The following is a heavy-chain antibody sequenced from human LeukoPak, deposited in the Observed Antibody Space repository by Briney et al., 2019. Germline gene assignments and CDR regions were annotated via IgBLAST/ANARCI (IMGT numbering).Heavy chain of an antibody. D-gene: IGHD3-22*01. V-gene: IGHV3-30*18. Sequence: PGRSLRLSCAASGLTFSNFGMHWARQAPGKGLEWVAVISYDGSDQYYIDSVKGRFTIPRDNSKNTLYLQMNSLRAEDTAVYYCAKGGHYDSSGYFGPSGYWGQGTLVTVSS. CDR1: GLTFSNFG. CDR3: AKGGHYDSSGYFGPSGY. CDR2: ISYDGSDQ. J-gene: IGHJ4*02.